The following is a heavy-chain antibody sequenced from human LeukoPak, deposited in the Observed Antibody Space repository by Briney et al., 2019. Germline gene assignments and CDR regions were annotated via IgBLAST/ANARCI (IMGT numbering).Heavy chain of an antibody. CDR3: AKRDSSGYYLRGVDY. CDR2: ISGSGGST. J-gene: IGHJ4*02. Sequence: GGSLRLSCAASGFTFSSYAMHWVRQAPGKGLEWVSAISGSGGSTYYADSVKGRFTISRDNSKNTLYLQMNSLRAEDTAVYYCAKRDSSGYYLRGVDYWGQGTLVTVSS. V-gene: IGHV3-23*01. CDR1: GFTFSSYA. D-gene: IGHD3-22*01.